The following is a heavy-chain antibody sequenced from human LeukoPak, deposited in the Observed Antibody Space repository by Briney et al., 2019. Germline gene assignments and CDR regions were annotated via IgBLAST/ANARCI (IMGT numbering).Heavy chain of an antibody. V-gene: IGHV4-4*02. CDR2: VNLQGGT. J-gene: IGHJ3*02. CDR1: GGSITQTNY. D-gene: IGHD2-21*02. Sequence: SSETLSLTCDVSGGSITQTNYWTWVRQPPGKGLEWIGEVNLQGGTNYNPSLLRRVAISVDTSANHVSLQMTSVTAADTAVYYCARDVVVTSSPDAFDIWGQGTVVTVSS. CDR3: ARDVVVTSSPDAFDI.